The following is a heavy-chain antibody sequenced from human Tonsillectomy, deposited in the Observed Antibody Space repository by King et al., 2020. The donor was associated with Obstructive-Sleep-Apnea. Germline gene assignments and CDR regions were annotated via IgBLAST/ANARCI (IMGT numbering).Heavy chain of an antibody. J-gene: IGHJ6*02. Sequence: QLVESGGGLLQPWGSLRLSCATSRVIFSSYAMSWGRQAPGQGLELGSLFSGSGDSPNYSDSGKGPFTIPRDNSKNTLYLQMNSLRAEDTAVYYCAKYPRAEFYYSGMDVWGQGTTVSVSS. D-gene: IGHD1-14*01. V-gene: IGHV3-23*04. CDR3: AKYPRAEFYYSGMDV. CDR1: RVIFSSYA. CDR2: FSGSGDSP.